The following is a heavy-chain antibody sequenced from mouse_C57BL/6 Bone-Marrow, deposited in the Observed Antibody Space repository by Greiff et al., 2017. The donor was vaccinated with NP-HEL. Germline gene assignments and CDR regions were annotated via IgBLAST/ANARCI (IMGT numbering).Heavy chain of an antibody. CDR1: GYTFTSYG. CDR3: ARGGDGYDPCAY. J-gene: IGHJ3*01. CDR2: IYPRSGNT. D-gene: IGHD2-2*01. Sequence: QVQLQQSGAELARPGASVKLSCKASGYTFTSYGISWVKQRTGQGLEWIGEIYPRSGNTYYNEKFKGKATLTADKSSSTAYMELRSLTSEDAAGYFCARGGDGYDPCAYWGQGTLVTVSA. V-gene: IGHV1-81*01.